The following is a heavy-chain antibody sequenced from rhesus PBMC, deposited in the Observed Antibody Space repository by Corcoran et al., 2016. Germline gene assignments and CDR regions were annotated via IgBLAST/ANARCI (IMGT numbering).Heavy chain of an antibody. Sequence: QVQLVQSGAEVKKPGSSVKVSCKASGYTFTDYYMHWVRQAPRQGLEWREWINPYNGNTKYAQKYQGRVTMTRDTSTSTAYMELSSLGSEDTAVYYCAREGSGSWNPYFDYWGQGVLVTVSS. D-gene: IGHD6-25*01. J-gene: IGHJ4*01. V-gene: IGHV1S2*01. CDR1: GYTFTDYY. CDR3: AREGSGSWNPYFDY. CDR2: INPYNGNT.